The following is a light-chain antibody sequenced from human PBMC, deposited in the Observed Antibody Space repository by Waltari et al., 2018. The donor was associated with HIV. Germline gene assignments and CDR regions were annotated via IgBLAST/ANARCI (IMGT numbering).Light chain of an antibody. CDR1: SSDVGAYNF. J-gene: IGLJ2*01. CDR3: CSYAGNYIFD. V-gene: IGLV2-11*01. CDR2: DVK. Sequence: QSALTQPRSVSGSPGQSVTISCTGTSSDVGAYNFVSWYQQYPGKAPKLLLYDVKKRPSGVPDRCYGTKSDNTASLTISGLQAEDEADYYCCSYAGNYIFDFGGGTKLTVL.